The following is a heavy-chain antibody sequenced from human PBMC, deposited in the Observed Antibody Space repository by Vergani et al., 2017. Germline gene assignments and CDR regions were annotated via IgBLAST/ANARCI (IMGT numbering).Heavy chain of an antibody. CDR1: GGSFSGYY. D-gene: IGHD6-13*01. J-gene: IGHJ4*02. CDR2: INHSGST. Sequence: QVQLQQWGAGLLKPSETLSLTCAVYGGSFSGYYWSWIRQPPGKGLEWIGEINHSGSTNYNPSLKSRVTISVDTSKNQFSLKLSSVTAADTAVYYCAEGRAGGLFDYWGQGILVTVSS. CDR3: AEGRAGGLFDY. V-gene: IGHV4-34*01.